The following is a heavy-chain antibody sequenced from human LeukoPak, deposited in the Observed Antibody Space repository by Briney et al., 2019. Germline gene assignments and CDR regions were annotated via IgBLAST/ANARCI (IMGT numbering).Heavy chain of an antibody. Sequence: GVSLRLSCAASGFTFNIYWMSWVRQAPGKGPEWVANIKEDGNEKYYVDSVRGRFTISRDNAKNSLFLQMNSLRAEDTAVYYCARVNAGDFYYGSGSYYSHFDYWGQGILVTVSS. CDR3: ARVNAGDFYYGSGSYYSHFDY. D-gene: IGHD3-10*01. V-gene: IGHV3-7*01. J-gene: IGHJ4*02. CDR1: GFTFNIYW. CDR2: IKEDGNEK.